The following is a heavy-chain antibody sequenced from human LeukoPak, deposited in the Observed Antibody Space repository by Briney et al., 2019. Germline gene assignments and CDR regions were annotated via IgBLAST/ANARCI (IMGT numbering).Heavy chain of an antibody. CDR1: GYTFTSYA. D-gene: IGHD5-18*01. V-gene: IGHV1-3*01. CDR2: INAGNGNT. Sequence: ASVKVSCKASGYTFTSYAMHWVRQAPEQRLEWMGWINAGNGNTKYSQKFQGRVTITRDTSASTAYMELSSLRSEDTAVYYCARGKATWIQLPGYWGQGTLVTVSS. CDR3: ARGKATWIQLPGY. J-gene: IGHJ4*02.